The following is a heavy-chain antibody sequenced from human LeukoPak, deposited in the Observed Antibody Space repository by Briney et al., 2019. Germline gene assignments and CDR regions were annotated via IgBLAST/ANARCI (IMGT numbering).Heavy chain of an antibody. J-gene: IGHJ4*02. CDR3: ARDGITIFGVVTPDY. CDR1: AYTFTNYG. V-gene: IGHV1-2*02. CDR2: INPNSGGT. D-gene: IGHD3-3*01. Sequence: GASVKVSCKASAYTFTNYGITWVRQAPGQGREWVGWINPNSGGTNYAQKFQGRVTMTRYTSISTAYMELSRLLSGDTAVYYCARDGITIFGVVTPDYWGQGTLVTVSS.